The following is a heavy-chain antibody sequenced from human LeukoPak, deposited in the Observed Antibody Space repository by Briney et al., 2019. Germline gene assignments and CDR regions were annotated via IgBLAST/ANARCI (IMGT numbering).Heavy chain of an antibody. CDR1: GYTFTSYD. Sequence: ASVKVSCKASGYTFTSYDINWVRQATGQGLEWMGWMNPNSGNTGYAQKFQGRVTMTRNTSISTAYMGLSSLRSEDTAVYYCARVDSSNGSDFDYWGQGTLVTVSS. CDR2: MNPNSGNT. J-gene: IGHJ4*02. V-gene: IGHV1-8*01. D-gene: IGHD5-18*01. CDR3: ARVDSSNGSDFDY.